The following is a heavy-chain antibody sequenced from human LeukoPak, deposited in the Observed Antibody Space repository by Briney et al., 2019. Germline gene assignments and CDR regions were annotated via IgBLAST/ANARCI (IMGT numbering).Heavy chain of an antibody. V-gene: IGHV3-23*01. D-gene: IGHD5-18*01. CDR2: ISGSGGST. CDR1: GFTFSSYA. CDR3: AKALGYSYGYSENWFDP. Sequence: GGSLRLSCAASGFTFSSYAMSWVRQAPGKGLEWVSAISGSGGSTYYADSVKGRFTISRDNSKNTLYLQMNSLRAEDTAVYYCAKALGYSYGYSENWFDPWGQGTLVTVSS. J-gene: IGHJ5*02.